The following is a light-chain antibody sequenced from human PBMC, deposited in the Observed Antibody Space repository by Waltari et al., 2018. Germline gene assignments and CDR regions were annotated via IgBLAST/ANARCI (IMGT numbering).Light chain of an antibody. J-gene: IGLJ3*02. CDR2: DVS. CDR1: SSDVGGYNY. V-gene: IGLV2-14*01. Sequence: QSALTQPASVSGSPGQSITISCTGTSSDVGGYNYVSWYQQHPGKAPKLMIFDVSKRPSGVSTRFSGSKSGSTASLTISGLQAEDEADFYCNSYTSSSTWVFGGGTKLTVL. CDR3: NSYTSSSTWV.